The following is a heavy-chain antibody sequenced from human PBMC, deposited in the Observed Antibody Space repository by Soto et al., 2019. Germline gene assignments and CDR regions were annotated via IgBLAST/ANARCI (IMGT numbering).Heavy chain of an antibody. CDR2: IRSKANSYAT. CDR3: TKQPQGTALFDY. CDR1: GFTFSGSA. D-gene: IGHD5-18*01. Sequence: EGSLRLSCAASGFTFSGSAMNWVRQASGKGLKCVGRIRSKANSYATAYAASVKGRFTNSRDDSKMTAYLQMNSLRTEDTAVYYCTKQPQGTALFDYWGQGTLVTVSS. V-gene: IGHV3-73*01. J-gene: IGHJ4*02.